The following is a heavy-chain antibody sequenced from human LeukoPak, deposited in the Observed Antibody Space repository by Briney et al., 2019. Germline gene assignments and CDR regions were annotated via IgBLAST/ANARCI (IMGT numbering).Heavy chain of an antibody. Sequence: GRSLRLSCAASGFTFSTYAMHWFRQAPDKGLEWVAVMSYDGGTKYYADSVKGRFTISRDNSKNTLYLQLNSLRAEDTAVYYCAKASWVSNADAVLWGQGTLVTVSS. V-gene: IGHV3-30*01. CDR3: AKASWVSNADAVL. J-gene: IGHJ4*02. CDR1: GFTFSTYA. D-gene: IGHD1-1*01. CDR2: MSYDGGTK.